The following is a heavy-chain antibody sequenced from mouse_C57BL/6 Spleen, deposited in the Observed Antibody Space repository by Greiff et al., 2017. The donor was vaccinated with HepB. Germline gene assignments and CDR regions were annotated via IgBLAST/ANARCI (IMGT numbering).Heavy chain of an antibody. CDR2: IDPENGDT. CDR3: TTRGNY. Sequence: VHVKQSGAELVRPGASVKLSCTASGFNIKDDYMHWVKQRPEQGLEWIGWIDPENGDTEYASKFQGKATIPADTSSNTAYLQLSSLTSEDTAVYYCTTRGNYWGQGTTLTVSS. V-gene: IGHV14-4*01. J-gene: IGHJ2*01. CDR1: GFNIKDDY.